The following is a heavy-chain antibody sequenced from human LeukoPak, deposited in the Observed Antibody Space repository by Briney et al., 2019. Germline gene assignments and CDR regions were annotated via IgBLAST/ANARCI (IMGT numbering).Heavy chain of an antibody. CDR2: IYYSGGT. CDR1: GGSISSYY. V-gene: IGHV4-59*01. D-gene: IGHD3-10*01. J-gene: IGHJ6*02. Sequence: SETLSLTCTVSGGSISSYYWSWIRQPPGKGLEWIGYIYYSGGTNYNPSLKSRVTISVDTSKSQFSLKLSSVTAADTAVYYCARRGHGMDVWGQGTTVTVSS. CDR3: ARRGHGMDV.